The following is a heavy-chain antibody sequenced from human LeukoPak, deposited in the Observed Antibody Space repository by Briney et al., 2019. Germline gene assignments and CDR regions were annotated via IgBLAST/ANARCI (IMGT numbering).Heavy chain of an antibody. CDR2: IYYSGST. V-gene: IGHV4-39*01. CDR1: GGSISSSSYY. Sequence: PSETLSLTCTVSGGSISSSSYYWGWIRQPPGKGLEWIGSIYYSGSTYYNPSLKSRVTISVDTSKNQFSLKLSSVTAADTAVHYCARLHVRPMIVVVITTGGTRYYFDYWGQGTLVTVSS. J-gene: IGHJ4*02. CDR3: ARLHVRPMIVVVITTGGTRYYFDY. D-gene: IGHD3-22*01.